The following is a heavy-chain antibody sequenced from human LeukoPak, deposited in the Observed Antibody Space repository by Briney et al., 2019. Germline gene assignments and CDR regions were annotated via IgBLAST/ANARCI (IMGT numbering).Heavy chain of an antibody. J-gene: IGHJ3*02. V-gene: IGHV1-18*01. CDR1: GYTFTNYG. CDR2: ISAYNGNT. CDR3: ARVPPPYYYDSSGPFDI. D-gene: IGHD3-22*01. Sequence: ASVKVSCKASGYTFTNYGISWVRQAPGQGLAWMGWISAYNGNTMYAQKFQGRVTMTTDTSTSTAYMELMSLRSDDTAVYYCARVPPPYYYDSSGPFDIWGQGTMVTVSS.